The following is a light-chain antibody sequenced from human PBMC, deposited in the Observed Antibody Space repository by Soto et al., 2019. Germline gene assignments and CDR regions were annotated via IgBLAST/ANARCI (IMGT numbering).Light chain of an antibody. J-gene: IGKJ1*01. CDR1: QNIGSW. V-gene: IGKV1-5*01. CDR2: DVS. CDR3: QEYYTFSRT. Sequence: DIQMTQSPSTLSASMGDRVTITCRASQNIGSWLAWYQQKPGKAPKLLIYDVSSLESGVPSRFSGSGSGTEFTLPISRLQPDDLATYYCQEYYTFSRTFGQGTKVEIK.